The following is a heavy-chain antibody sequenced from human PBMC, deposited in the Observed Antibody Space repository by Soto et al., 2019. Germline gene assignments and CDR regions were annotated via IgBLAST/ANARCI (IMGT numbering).Heavy chain of an antibody. V-gene: IGHV4-39*01. Sequence: SETLSLTCTVSGGSISSSSYYWGWIRQPPGKGLEWIGSIYYSGCTNYNPSLKSRVTISVDTSKNQFSLKLSSVTAADTAVYYCARQPTSTIYGDYGNYYYYYGMDVWGQGTTVTVSS. CDR2: IYYSGCT. CDR3: ARQPTSTIYGDYGNYYYYYGMDV. D-gene: IGHD4-17*01. CDR1: GGSISSSSYY. J-gene: IGHJ6*02.